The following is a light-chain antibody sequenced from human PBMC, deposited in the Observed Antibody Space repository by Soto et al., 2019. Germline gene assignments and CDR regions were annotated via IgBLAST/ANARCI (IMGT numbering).Light chain of an antibody. J-gene: IGKJ5*01. Sequence: IVLTQSPGTLSLSPGERVTLSCSASQSVSSNLAWHQKRHGQAPRLLIYGASTRATGVPARFSGSGSGTEVNLNISSIQSEDFAVYSCKHSGNSPIPSGKGPRL. CDR2: GAS. CDR1: QSVSSN. CDR3: KHSGNSPIP. V-gene: IGKV3D-15*02.